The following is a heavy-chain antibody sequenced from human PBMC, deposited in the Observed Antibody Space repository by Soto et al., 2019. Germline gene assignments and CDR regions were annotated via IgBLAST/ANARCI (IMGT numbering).Heavy chain of an antibody. V-gene: IGHV4-30-2*01. CDR3: VRVPDY. J-gene: IGHJ4*02. CDR1: GGSISSGGYY. CDR2: IYHSGST. Sequence: GGSISSGGYYWSWIRQPPGKGLDWIGYIYHSGSTYYNPSLKSRVTISVDRSKNQFSLKLSSVTAADTAVYYCVRVPDYWGQGTLVTVSS.